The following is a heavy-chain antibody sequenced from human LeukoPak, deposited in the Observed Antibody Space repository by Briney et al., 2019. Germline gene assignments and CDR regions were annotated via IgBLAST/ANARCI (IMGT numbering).Heavy chain of an antibody. V-gene: IGHV3-21*01. Sequence: GSLRLSCAASGFTFSSYSMNWVRQAPGKGLEWVSSISSSSSYIYYADSVKGRFTISRDNAKNSLYLQMNSLRAEDTAVYYCARDSYYDSSGPDAFDIWGQGTMVTVSS. D-gene: IGHD3-22*01. CDR2: ISSSSSYI. J-gene: IGHJ3*02. CDR1: GFTFSSYS. CDR3: ARDSYYDSSGPDAFDI.